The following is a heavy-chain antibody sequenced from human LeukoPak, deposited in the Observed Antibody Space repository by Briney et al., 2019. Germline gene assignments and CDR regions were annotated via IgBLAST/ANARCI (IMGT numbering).Heavy chain of an antibody. D-gene: IGHD5-18*01. CDR2: IIPIFGTA. V-gene: IGHV1-69*05. Sequence: ASVKVSCKASGGTFSSYAISWVRQAPGQGLEWMGRIIPIFGTANYAQKFQGRVTITTDESTSTACMELSSLRSEDTAVYYCAGVGYSYGYLDYWGQGTLVTASS. CDR1: GGTFSSYA. J-gene: IGHJ4*02. CDR3: AGVGYSYGYLDY.